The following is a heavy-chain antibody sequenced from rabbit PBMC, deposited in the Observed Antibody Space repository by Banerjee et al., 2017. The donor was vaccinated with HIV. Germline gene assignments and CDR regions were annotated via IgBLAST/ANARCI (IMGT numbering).Heavy chain of an antibody. CDR1: GFSFSSSYY. Sequence: QEQLEESGGDLVKPEGSLTLTCTASGFSFSSSYYMCWVRQAPGKGLEWIACIYTGSSGYTYYASWAKGRFTISKTSSTTVTLQMTSLTAADTATYFCARDLAGVIGWNFGLWGPGTLVTVS. J-gene: IGHJ4*01. D-gene: IGHD4-1*01. V-gene: IGHV1S45*01. CDR2: IYTGSSGYT. CDR3: ARDLAGVIGWNFGL.